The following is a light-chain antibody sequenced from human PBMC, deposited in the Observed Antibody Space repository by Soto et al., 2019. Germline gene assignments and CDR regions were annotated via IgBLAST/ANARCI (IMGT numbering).Light chain of an antibody. J-gene: IGKJ1*01. CDR3: LQDFNYLLS. CDR2: AAS. CDR1: QGIRSA. V-gene: IGKV1-6*01. Sequence: AIPLTQSPSSLSASVGDRVTITCRASQGIRSALGWYQQKLWKVPKLLIYAASNLQTVVPSRFSGSGSGTDFTLTISSLQPEDFATDYGLQDFNYLLSYGQGTKVDIK.